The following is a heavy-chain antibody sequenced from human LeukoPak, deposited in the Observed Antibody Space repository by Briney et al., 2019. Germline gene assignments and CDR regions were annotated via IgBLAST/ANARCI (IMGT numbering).Heavy chain of an antibody. CDR1: VFTFSSYA. CDR3: AKYASTTVDTFDY. CDR2: ITGSDGRT. Sequence: GRSLRLSCAASVFTFSSYAMSWVRQAPGKGLEWVSGITGSDGRTYYADAVKGRFTISRDNSKNTLYLQMNSLRADDTAVYYCAKYASTTVDTFDYWGQGTLVTVSS. J-gene: IGHJ4*02. V-gene: IGHV3-23*01. D-gene: IGHD4-23*01.